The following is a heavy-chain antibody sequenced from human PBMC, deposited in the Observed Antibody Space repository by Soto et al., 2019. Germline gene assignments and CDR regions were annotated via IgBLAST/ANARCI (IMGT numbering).Heavy chain of an antibody. D-gene: IGHD5-18*01. J-gene: IGHJ4*02. V-gene: IGHV1-69*13. CDR1: VGPFSNYA. CDR2: IIPIFGTA. CDR3: ARDRQLDYFDY. Sequence: ASGKGSFKGSVGPFSNYAINWGPQAPGQGLEWMGGIIPIFGTANYAQKFQGRVTITADESTSTAYMELSSLRSEDTAVYYCARDRQLDYFDYWGQGTLVTVS.